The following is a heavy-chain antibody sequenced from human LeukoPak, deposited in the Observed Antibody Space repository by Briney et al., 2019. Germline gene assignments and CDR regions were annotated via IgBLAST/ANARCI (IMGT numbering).Heavy chain of an antibody. Sequence: GRSLRLSCAASGFTFSSYGMHWVRQAPGKGLEWVAVISYDGSNKYYADSVKGRFTISRDNSKNTLYLQMNSLRAEDTAVYYCARDTGKIYCSGGSCYSAYIYYFDYWGQGTLVTVSS. CDR1: GFTFSSYG. J-gene: IGHJ4*02. CDR2: ISYDGSNK. V-gene: IGHV3-30*03. D-gene: IGHD2-15*01. CDR3: ARDTGKIYCSGGSCYSAYIYYFDY.